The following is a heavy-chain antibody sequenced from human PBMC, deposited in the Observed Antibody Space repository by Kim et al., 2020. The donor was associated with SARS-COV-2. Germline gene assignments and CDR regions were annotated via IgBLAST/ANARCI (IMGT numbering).Heavy chain of an antibody. Sequence: SETLPLTCTVSGYSISSGYYWGWIRQPPGKGLEWIGSTYHSGSTYYNPSLKSRVTISVDTSKNQFSLKLSSVTAADTAVYYCARVLDSSSWYYFDYWGQGTLVTVSS. J-gene: IGHJ4*02. V-gene: IGHV4-38-2*02. CDR2: TYHSGST. CDR3: ARVLDSSSWYYFDY. D-gene: IGHD6-13*01. CDR1: GYSISSGYY.